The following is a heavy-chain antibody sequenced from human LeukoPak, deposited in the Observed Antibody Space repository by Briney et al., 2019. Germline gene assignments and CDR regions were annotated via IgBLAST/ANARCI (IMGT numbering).Heavy chain of an antibody. Sequence: SETLSLTCAVYGGSFSGYYWSWIRQPPGKGLEWIGEINHSGSTNYNPSLKSRVTISVDTSKNQFSLRLSSVTAADTAVYYCARGTVVVTAGDRYGMIDYWGQGTLVTVSS. J-gene: IGHJ4*02. CDR1: GGSFSGYY. D-gene: IGHD2-2*01. CDR2: INHSGST. CDR3: ARGTVVVTAGDRYGMIDY. V-gene: IGHV4-34*01.